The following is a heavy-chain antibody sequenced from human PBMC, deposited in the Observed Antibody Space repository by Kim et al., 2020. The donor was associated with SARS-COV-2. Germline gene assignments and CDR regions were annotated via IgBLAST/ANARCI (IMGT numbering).Heavy chain of an antibody. V-gene: IGHV3-33*06. J-gene: IGHJ4*02. D-gene: IGHD3-22*01. CDR3: AKGRYYFDRSGYYRG. CDR2: IWFDGSNK. Sequence: GGSLRLSCAASGFTFSSYGMHWVRQAPGKGLEWVAVIWFDGSNKYYADSVKGRFTISRDNSKNTLFLRMNSLRAEDTAVYYCAKGRYYFDRSGYYRGWGQGTLVTVSS. CDR1: GFTFSSYG.